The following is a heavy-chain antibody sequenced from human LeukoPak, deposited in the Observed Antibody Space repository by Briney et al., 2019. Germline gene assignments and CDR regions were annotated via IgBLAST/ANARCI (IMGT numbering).Heavy chain of an antibody. J-gene: IGHJ4*02. CDR1: GFTFSSYA. CDR2: ISSNGGST. CDR3: AREQRCGYNYEPLDY. Sequence: HSGGSLRLACAASGFTFSSYAMHWVGQAPGKGLEHVAAISSNGGSTYYANSVKGRFTISRDNSKNTLYLQMGSLRAEDMAVYYCAREQRCGYNYEPLDYWGQGTLVTVSS. V-gene: IGHV3-64*01. D-gene: IGHD5-24*01.